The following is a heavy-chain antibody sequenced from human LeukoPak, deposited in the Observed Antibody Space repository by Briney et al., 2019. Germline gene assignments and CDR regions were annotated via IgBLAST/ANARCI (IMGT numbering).Heavy chain of an antibody. CDR3: ARPGYSFGFNGMDV. CDR1: GGSFSGYY. J-gene: IGHJ6*02. D-gene: IGHD5-18*01. Sequence: SETLSLTCAVYGGSFSGYYWSWIRQPPGKGLEWIGEINHSGSTNYNPSLKSRVTISVDTSKNQFSLKLSSVTAADTAVYYCARPGYSFGFNGMDVWGQGTTVTVSS. CDR2: INHSGST. V-gene: IGHV4-34*01.